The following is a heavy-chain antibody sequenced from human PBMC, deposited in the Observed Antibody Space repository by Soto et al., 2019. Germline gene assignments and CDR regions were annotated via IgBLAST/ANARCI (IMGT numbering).Heavy chain of an antibody. J-gene: IGHJ6*02. D-gene: IGHD3-3*01. CDR1: GFTFSSYG. CDR2: IWYDGSNK. V-gene: IGHV3-33*01. Sequence: LRLSCAASGFTFSSYGMHWVRQAPGKGLEWVAVIWYDGSNKYYADSVKGRFTISRDNSKNTLYLQMNSLRAEDTAVYYCARDGLRTIFGVVMPYYYGMDVWGQGTTVTVSS. CDR3: ARDGLRTIFGVVMPYYYGMDV.